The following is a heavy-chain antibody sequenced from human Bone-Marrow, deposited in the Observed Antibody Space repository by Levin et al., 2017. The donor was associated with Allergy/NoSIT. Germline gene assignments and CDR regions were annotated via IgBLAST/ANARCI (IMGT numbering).Heavy chain of an antibody. CDR1: GFIFSTYA. J-gene: IGHJ5*01. CDR2: ISGSGSNT. D-gene: IGHD2-15*01. Sequence: GESLKISCAASGFIFSTYAMTWVRQAPGMGLEWVSTISGSGSNTFYADSVKGRFTISRDSSKTTLYLQMNGLRAEDTAIYFCAKVRGIFAYSLDSWGQGTRVTVSS. CDR3: AKVRGIFAYSLDS. V-gene: IGHV3-23*01.